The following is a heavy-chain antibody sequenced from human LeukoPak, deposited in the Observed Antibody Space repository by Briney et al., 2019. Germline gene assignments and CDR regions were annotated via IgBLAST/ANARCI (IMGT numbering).Heavy chain of an antibody. CDR3: ATADPYYYDSSGYHDFDY. Sequence: LVASVKVSCKVSGYTLTELSMHWVRQAPGKGLEWMGGFDPEDGETIYAQKFQGRVTMTEDTSTDTAYMELSSVRSEDTAVYYCATADPYYYDSSGYHDFDYWGQGTLVTVSS. V-gene: IGHV1-24*01. CDR1: GYTLTELS. J-gene: IGHJ4*02. CDR2: FDPEDGET. D-gene: IGHD3-22*01.